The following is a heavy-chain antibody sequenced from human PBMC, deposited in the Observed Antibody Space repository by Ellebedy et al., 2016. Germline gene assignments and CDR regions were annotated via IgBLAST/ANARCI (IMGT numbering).Heavy chain of an antibody. D-gene: IGHD3-10*01. CDR1: GYTFTSYD. J-gene: IGHJ5*02. CDR2: MNPNSGNT. CDR3: ARRRVRGVQRYNWFDP. Sequence: ASVKVSXXASGYTFTSYDINWVRQATGQGLEWMGWMNPNSGNTGYAQELQGRVTMTRNTSISTAYMELSSLRSEDTAVYYCARRRVRGVQRYNWFDPWGQGTLVTVSS. V-gene: IGHV1-8*01.